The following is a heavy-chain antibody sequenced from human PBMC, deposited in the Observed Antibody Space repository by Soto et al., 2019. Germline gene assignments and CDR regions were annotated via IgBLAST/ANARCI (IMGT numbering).Heavy chain of an antibody. Sequence: SETLSLTCAVYGGSFSGYYWSWIRQPPGKGLEWIGEINHSGSTNYNPSLKSRVTISVDTSKNQFSLKLSSVTAADTAVYYCARGPGGYLDYWGQGTLVTVSS. CDR1: GGSFSGYY. J-gene: IGHJ4*02. CDR2: INHSGST. CDR3: ARGPGGYLDY. V-gene: IGHV4-34*01. D-gene: IGHD2-15*01.